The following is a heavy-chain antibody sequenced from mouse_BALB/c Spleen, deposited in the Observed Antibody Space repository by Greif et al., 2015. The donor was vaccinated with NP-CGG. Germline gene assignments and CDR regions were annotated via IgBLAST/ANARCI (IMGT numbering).Heavy chain of an antibody. CDR3: ARRGGWAYAMDY. V-gene: IGHV2-6-1*01. J-gene: IGHJ4*01. CDR2: IWSDGST. CDR1: GFSLTSYG. Sequence: VQLQESGPGLVAPSQSLSITCTISGFSLTSYGVHWVRQPPGKGLEWLVVIWSDGSTTYNSALKSRLSISKDNSKSQVFLKMNSLQTDDTAMYYCARRGGWAYAMDYWGQGTSVTVSS.